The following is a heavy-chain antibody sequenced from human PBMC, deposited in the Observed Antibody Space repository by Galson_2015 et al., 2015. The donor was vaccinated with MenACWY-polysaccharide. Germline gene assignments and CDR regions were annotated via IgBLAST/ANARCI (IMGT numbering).Heavy chain of an antibody. Sequence: SETLSLTCTVSGGPISSNSHYWGWIRQPPGKGLEWIGSIYYGGTTYYNPSLRSRVTISVDTSKNQFSLKLSSVTAADTAVYYCARLSTGSGSYLYYGLDVWGQGTTVTVSS. CDR1: GGPISSNSHY. CDR3: ARLSTGSGSYLYYGLDV. J-gene: IGHJ6*02. V-gene: IGHV4-39*01. D-gene: IGHD3-10*01. CDR2: IYYGGTT.